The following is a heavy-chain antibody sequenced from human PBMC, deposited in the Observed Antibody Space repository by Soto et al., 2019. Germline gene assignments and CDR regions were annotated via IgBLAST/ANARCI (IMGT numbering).Heavy chain of an antibody. Sequence: EVQLLESGGGFVQPGESLRLSCAASGFTFSLSAMSWVRQAPGRGLDWVSSLSGGGSTTDYADSVQGRFTISRDNSKNTVHLQMNSLRAEDTAVYYCAKGPEYDILTGCEYWGQGALVTVSS. V-gene: IGHV3-23*01. CDR3: AKGPEYDILTGCEY. D-gene: IGHD3-9*01. CDR1: GFTFSLSA. CDR2: LSGGGSTT. J-gene: IGHJ1*01.